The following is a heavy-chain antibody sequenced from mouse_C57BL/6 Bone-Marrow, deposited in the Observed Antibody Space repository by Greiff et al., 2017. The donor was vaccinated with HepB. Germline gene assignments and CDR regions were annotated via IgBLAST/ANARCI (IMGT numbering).Heavy chain of an antibody. D-gene: IGHD6-2*01. CDR2: ISSGGGNI. CDR1: GYTFTSYA. Sequence: DVQLLEPGAGLVKPGASLKLSCAASGYTFTSYAMSWVRQTPEKRLEWVEYISSGGGNIYYADTVKGRFTIARDKARNTLYLQMSSLTSEDTAMYYCTSVSLYAMGYGGQGTSVTVSS. V-gene: IGHV5-9-1*02. CDR3: TSVSLYAMGY. J-gene: IGHJ4*01.